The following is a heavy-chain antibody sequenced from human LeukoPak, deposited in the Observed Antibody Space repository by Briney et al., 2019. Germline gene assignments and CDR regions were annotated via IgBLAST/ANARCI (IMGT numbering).Heavy chain of an antibody. V-gene: IGHV1-2*02. CDR3: ARQQMKVRQVWSRHYNFQQGKKGDYHNGMDV. D-gene: IGHD3-3*01. CDR1: GYSFTANY. Sequence: GASVKVSCMASGYSFTANYIYWVRQAPGQGLEWMGWINPNTGDTNYAQKFQGRVTMTSDTSTSTAYMELSSPTYDDTAIYYCARQQMKVRQVWSRHYNFQQGKKGDYHNGMDVWGQGTTVSVSS. J-gene: IGHJ6*02. CDR2: INPNTGDT.